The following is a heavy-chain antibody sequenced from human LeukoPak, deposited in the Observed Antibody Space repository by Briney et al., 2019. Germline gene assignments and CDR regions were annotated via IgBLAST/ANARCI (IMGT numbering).Heavy chain of an antibody. CDR2: ISYDGNKK. Sequence: GGSLRLSCEASGFLFSGFGMHWVRQSPGKGLEWIAFISYDGNKKYYGDSVKGRFTISRDSSKNILYLQINSLTTEDTAVYYCAKDRGSGTYYLIPDYWGQGTLVIVSS. CDR1: GFLFSGFG. J-gene: IGHJ4*02. D-gene: IGHD3-10*01. CDR3: AKDRGSGTYYLIPDY. V-gene: IGHV3-30*02.